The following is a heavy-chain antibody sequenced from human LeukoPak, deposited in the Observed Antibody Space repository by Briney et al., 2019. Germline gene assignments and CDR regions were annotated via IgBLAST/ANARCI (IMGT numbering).Heavy chain of an antibody. D-gene: IGHD2-2*01. CDR3: ARVKGERYCSSTSCSIGGAFDI. V-gene: IGHV4-61*02. Sequence: SETLSLTCTVSGGSISSGSYYWSWIRQPAGKGLEWIGRIYTSGSTNYNPSLKSRVTMSVDTSKNQFSLKLSSVTAADTAVYYCARVKGERYCSSTSCSIGGAFDIWGQGTMVTVSS. CDR2: IYTSGST. J-gene: IGHJ3*02. CDR1: GGSISSGSYY.